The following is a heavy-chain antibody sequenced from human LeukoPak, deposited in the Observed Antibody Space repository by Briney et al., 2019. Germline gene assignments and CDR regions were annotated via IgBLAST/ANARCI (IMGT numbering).Heavy chain of an antibody. V-gene: IGHV3-NL1*01. D-gene: IGHD2-2*01. CDR2: IYSGGST. CDR1: GFTFSSYG. J-gene: IGHJ3*02. Sequence: GGSLRLSCAASGFTFSSYGMHWVRQAPGKGLEWVSVIYSGGSTYYADSVKGRFTISRDNSKNTLYLQMNSLRAEDTAVYYCAKDPYCSSTSCYAWGATVTTGDAFDIWGQGTMVTVSS. CDR3: AKDPYCSSTSCYAWGATVTTGDAFDI.